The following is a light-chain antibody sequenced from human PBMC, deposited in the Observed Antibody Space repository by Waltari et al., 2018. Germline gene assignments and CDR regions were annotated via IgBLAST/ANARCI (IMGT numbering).Light chain of an antibody. J-gene: IGKJ3*01. Sequence: DIQMTQSPSSLSASVGDRVVITCRASQDISTGVAWYQQKPGKAPKLLISGASGLESGVPARFGVSGSGTYFTLTISSLQPEDFATYFCQQYYSLSFFGPGTKVDVE. CDR1: QDISTG. CDR3: QQYYSLSF. V-gene: IGKV1-NL1*01. CDR2: GAS.